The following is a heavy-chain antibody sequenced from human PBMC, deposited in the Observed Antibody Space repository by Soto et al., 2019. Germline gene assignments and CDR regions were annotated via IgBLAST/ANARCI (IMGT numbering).Heavy chain of an antibody. J-gene: IGHJ4*02. CDR3: ASNSYGYTFYDY. V-gene: IGHV4-30-4*01. D-gene: IGHD5-18*01. CDR1: GGSISSGDYY. Sequence: SETLSLTCTVSGGSISSGDYYWSWIRQPPGKGLEWIGYIYYSGSTYYNPSLKSRVTISVDTSKNQFSLKLSSVTAADTAVYYCASNSYGYTFYDYSGQGTLVTVSS. CDR2: IYYSGST.